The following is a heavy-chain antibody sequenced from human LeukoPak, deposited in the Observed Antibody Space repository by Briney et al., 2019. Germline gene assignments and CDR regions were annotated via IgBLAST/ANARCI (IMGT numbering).Heavy chain of an antibody. Sequence: GGSLRLSCAASGFIFSSYWMHWVRHAPGKGLAWVSRINTDGSSTSYADSVKGRFTISRDNAKNTLYLQMNSLRAEDTAVYYCARDAYTYVNWGQGTLVTVSS. CDR2: INTDGSST. D-gene: IGHD3-16*01. V-gene: IGHV3-74*01. CDR3: ARDAYTYVN. CDR1: GFIFSSYW. J-gene: IGHJ4*02.